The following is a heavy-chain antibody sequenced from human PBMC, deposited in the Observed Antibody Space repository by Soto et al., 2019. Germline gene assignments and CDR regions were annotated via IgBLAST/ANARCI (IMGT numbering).Heavy chain of an antibody. V-gene: IGHV4-61*01. Sequence: KTSETLSLTCTVSGGSVSSGSYYWSWIRQPPGRGLEWIGYIYYSGSTNYNPSLKSRVTISVDTSKNQFSLKLSSVTAADTAVYYCARGPQYQLLPYYYYYRMDVWGQGTTVTVSS. CDR3: ARGPQYQLLPYYYYYRMDV. J-gene: IGHJ6*02. CDR1: GGSVSSGSYY. CDR2: IYYSGST. D-gene: IGHD2-2*01.